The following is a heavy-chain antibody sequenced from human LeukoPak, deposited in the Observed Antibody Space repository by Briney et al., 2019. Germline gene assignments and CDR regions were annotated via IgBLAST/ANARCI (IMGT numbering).Heavy chain of an antibody. J-gene: IGHJ5*02. CDR2: IYYIGKT. Sequence: PSETLSLTCTVSGDSVTRDDVHWGWIRQPPGKGLEWVGNIYYIGKTYYTPSLKSRVTISIDTSNNQFSLKLSSVTAADTAVYYCARRSSANWFDPWGQGTLVTVSS. CDR1: GDSVTRDDVH. V-gene: IGHV4-39*01. CDR3: ARRSSANWFDP. D-gene: IGHD3-22*01.